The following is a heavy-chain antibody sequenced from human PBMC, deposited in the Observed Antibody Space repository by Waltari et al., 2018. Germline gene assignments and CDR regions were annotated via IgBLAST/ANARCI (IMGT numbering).Heavy chain of an antibody. Sequence: QVQLVQSGAEVKKPGSSVKVSCKASGGTFSSYAISLVRQAPGQGLEWMGGVIPIFVTANYAQKFQGRVTITTDESTSTAYMELSSLRSEDTAVYYCARTGVTFGGVIVHYYYYGMDVWGQGTTVTVSS. J-gene: IGHJ6*02. V-gene: IGHV1-69*05. CDR3: ARTGVTFGGVIVHYYYYGMDV. D-gene: IGHD3-16*02. CDR2: VIPIFVTA. CDR1: GGTFSSYA.